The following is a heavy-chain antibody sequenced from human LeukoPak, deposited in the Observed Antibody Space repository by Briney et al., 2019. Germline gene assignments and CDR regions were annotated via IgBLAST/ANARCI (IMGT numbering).Heavy chain of an antibody. D-gene: IGHD6-6*01. CDR2: VKLDGSQK. J-gene: IGHJ4*02. Sequence: PGGSLRLSCAASGFTFSSDWMSWVRQAPGKGLEWVANVKLDGSQKNYVDSVRGRFTISRDNAKNSLSLQMHSLSADDTAVYYCARGSAAPDSWGQGALVTVSS. CDR3: ARGSAAPDS. CDR1: GFTFSSDW. V-gene: IGHV3-7*03.